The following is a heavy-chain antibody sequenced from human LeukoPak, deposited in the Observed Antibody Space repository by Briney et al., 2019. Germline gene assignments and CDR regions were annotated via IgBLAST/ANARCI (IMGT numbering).Heavy chain of an antibody. CDR2: INKDGSEQ. CDR1: GFTFSSHW. J-gene: IGHJ4*02. D-gene: IGHD6-13*01. V-gene: IGHV3-7*01. Sequence: PGGSLRLSCAASGFTFSSHWMTWVRQAPGKGPEWVASINKDGSEQYYVDSVKGRFTISRDNAENSLSLQVSSLRAEDTAVYYCTRGGATSSWYWFFWGQGTLVTVSS. CDR3: TRGGATSSWYWFF.